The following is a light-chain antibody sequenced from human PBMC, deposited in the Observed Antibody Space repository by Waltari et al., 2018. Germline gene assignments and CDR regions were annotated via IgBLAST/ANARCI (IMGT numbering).Light chain of an antibody. V-gene: IGKV4-1*01. CDR3: QQYYSIPQT. Sequence: DIVMTQSPDSLAVSLGERATINCKSSQSVLYSSNNKNHLAWYQQKPGQPPKLLIYWASTRKSGVPDRFSGSGSGTDFTLTISSLQAEDVVAYYCQQYYSIPQTFGQGTKVEIK. CDR1: QSVLYSSNNKNH. CDR2: WAS. J-gene: IGKJ1*01.